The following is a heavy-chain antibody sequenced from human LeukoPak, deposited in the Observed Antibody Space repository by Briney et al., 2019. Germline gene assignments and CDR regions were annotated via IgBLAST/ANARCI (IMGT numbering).Heavy chain of an antibody. Sequence: ASVKVSCKASGYTFTGYYMHWVRQAPGQGLEWMGWITPNSGGTNYAQKFQGRVTMTSDTSISTAYMELSRLRSNDTAVYYCAKISSGWSFDYWGQGTLVTVSS. CDR3: AKISSGWSFDY. J-gene: IGHJ4*02. CDR1: GYTFTGYY. V-gene: IGHV1-2*02. CDR2: ITPNSGGT. D-gene: IGHD6-19*01.